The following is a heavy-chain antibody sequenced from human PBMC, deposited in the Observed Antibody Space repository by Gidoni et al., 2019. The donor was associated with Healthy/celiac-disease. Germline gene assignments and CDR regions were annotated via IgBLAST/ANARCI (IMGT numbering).Heavy chain of an antibody. CDR3: ARGLRITMVRGGTFDY. J-gene: IGHJ4*02. CDR1: GWSFSGYY. CDR2: INHSGST. V-gene: IGHV4-34*01. D-gene: IGHD3-10*01. Sequence: QVQLQQWGAGLLTPSETLSLTCAVYGWSFSGYYWSWIRQPPGKGLEWIGEINHSGSTNYNPSLKSRVTISVDTSKNQFSLKLSSVTAADTAVYYCARGLRITMVRGGTFDYWGQGTLVTVSS.